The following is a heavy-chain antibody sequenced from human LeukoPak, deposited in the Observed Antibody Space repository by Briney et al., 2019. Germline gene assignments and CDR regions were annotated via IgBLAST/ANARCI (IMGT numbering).Heavy chain of an antibody. J-gene: IGHJ4*02. CDR3: ARSEAAAAPAGDY. CDR1: GYTFTGYY. V-gene: IGHV1-2*02. Sequence: ASVKVSCKASGYTFTGYYMHWVRQAPGQGLEWMGWINPNSGGTNYAQKFQGRVTMTRDTSISTAYMELSRLRSDDTAVYYCARSEAAAAPAGDYWGQGTLVTVSS. CDR2: INPNSGGT. D-gene: IGHD6-13*01.